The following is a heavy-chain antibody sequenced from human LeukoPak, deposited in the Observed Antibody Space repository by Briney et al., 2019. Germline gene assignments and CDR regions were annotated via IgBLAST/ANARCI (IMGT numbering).Heavy chain of an antibody. J-gene: IGHJ4*02. CDR3: GRQGYTASHYFFDY. V-gene: IGHV4-4*07. Sequence: PSETLSLTCTVSIDSIRSYYWGWVRQPPGKGLEWIGRIYTTGTTQYNPSLKSRVTMSVDTSTNQFSLNVRSMTAADTAVYYCGRQGYTASHYFFDYWSQGTLVAVS. D-gene: IGHD2-2*02. CDR1: IDSIRSYY. CDR2: IYTTGTT.